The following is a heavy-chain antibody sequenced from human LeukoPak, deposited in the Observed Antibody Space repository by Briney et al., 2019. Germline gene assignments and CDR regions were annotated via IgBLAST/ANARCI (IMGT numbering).Heavy chain of an antibody. J-gene: IGHJ4*02. CDR2: IYSADNT. CDR3: AGWYSSSWLFDY. V-gene: IGHV3-53*01. CDR1: GFTFSSYS. D-gene: IGHD6-13*01. Sequence: GGSLRLSCTASGFTFSSYSMNWVRQAPGKGLEWVSVIYSADNTYYADSVKGRFTISRDNSKNTLYLQMNILRTEDTAVYYCAGWYSSSWLFDYWGQGTLVTVSS.